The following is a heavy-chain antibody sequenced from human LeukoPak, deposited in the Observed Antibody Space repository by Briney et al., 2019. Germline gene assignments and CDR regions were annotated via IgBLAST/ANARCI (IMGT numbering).Heavy chain of an antibody. CDR1: GFTFNTYT. CDR3: AKAPPTDSAYYVFDY. Sequence: GGSLRLSCAASGFTFNTYTMNWVRQAPGKGLEWVSAISSSGDGTSYADSVKGRFTISRDSSRNTLYLQMNSLEVEDTAVYYCAKAPPTDSAYYVFDYWGQGTLVIVSS. D-gene: IGHD1-26*01. CDR2: ISSSGDGT. J-gene: IGHJ4*02. V-gene: IGHV3-23*01.